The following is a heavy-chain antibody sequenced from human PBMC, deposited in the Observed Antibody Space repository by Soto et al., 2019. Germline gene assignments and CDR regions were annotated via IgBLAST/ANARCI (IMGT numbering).Heavy chain of an antibody. D-gene: IGHD7-27*01. CDR1: GGSINTGGFY. CDR2: IYYTGTT. CDR3: AREITGAWHFDL. J-gene: IGHJ2*01. Sequence: QVQLQESGPGLVKPSQTLSLTCTVSGGSINTGGFYWNWIRQHPGKGLEWIGYIYYTGTTYYTPSLTSRLTMTVHTSKXQFXXXLSSVTAADTAVYYCAREITGAWHFDLWGRGTLVTVSS. V-gene: IGHV4-31*03.